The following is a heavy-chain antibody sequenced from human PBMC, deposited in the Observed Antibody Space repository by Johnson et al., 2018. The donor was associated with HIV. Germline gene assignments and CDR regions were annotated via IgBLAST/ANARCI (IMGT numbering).Heavy chain of an antibody. CDR2: ISYDGSNK. D-gene: IGHD6-19*01. CDR1: GFTFSSYG. V-gene: IGHV3-30*18. J-gene: IGHJ3*01. CDR3: AKDDKLGVWYSDAFDV. Sequence: QVQLVESGGGVVQPGRSLRLSCAASGFTFSSYGMHWVRQAPGKGLEWVAVISYDGSNKYYADSVKGRFTISRDNSKNTLYLQMNSLRAEDTAIYYCAKDDKLGVWYSDAFDVWGQGTVVTVSS.